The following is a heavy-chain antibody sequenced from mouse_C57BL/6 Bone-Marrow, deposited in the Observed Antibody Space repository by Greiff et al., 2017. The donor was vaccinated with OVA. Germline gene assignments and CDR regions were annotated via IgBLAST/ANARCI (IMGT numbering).Heavy chain of an antibody. CDR1: GYTFTTYP. CDR3: ARSQIYDGYYRYAMDY. V-gene: IGHV1-47*01. CDR2: FHPYNDDT. J-gene: IGHJ4*01. D-gene: IGHD2-3*01. Sequence: QVQLQQSGAELVKPGASVKMSCKASGYTFTTYPIEWMKQNHGKSLEWIGNFHPYNDDTKYNEKFKGKATLTVEKSSSTVYLELSRLTSEDSAVYYCARSQIYDGYYRYAMDYWGQGTSVTVSS.